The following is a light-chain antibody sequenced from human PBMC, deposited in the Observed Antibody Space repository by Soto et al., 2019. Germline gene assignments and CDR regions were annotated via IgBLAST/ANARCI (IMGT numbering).Light chain of an antibody. J-gene: IGLJ1*01. V-gene: IGLV2-14*01. Sequence: QSALSQPASVSGSPGQSITISCTGTSSDVGGFEYVSWYQHQPGKAPKLIIYDVTKRPPGVSNRFSGSKSGNTASLTISGIQAEDEGDYYCGSITRSSTSVFGTGTKLTVL. CDR3: GSITRSSTSV. CDR1: SSDVGGFEY. CDR2: DVT.